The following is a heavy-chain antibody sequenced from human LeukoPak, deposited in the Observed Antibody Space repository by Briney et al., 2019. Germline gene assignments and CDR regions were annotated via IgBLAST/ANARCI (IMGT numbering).Heavy chain of an antibody. J-gene: IGHJ4*02. V-gene: IGHV1-8*01. Sequence: ASVEVSCKASGYTFTSYDINWVRQATGQGLEWMGWMNPNSGNTGYAQKFQGRVTMTRSTSISTAYMELSSLTFEDTAVYYCTRSVRNGHIDYWGQGTLVTVSS. CDR3: TRSVRNGHIDY. CDR2: MNPNSGNT. D-gene: IGHD2-21*01. CDR1: GYTFTSYD.